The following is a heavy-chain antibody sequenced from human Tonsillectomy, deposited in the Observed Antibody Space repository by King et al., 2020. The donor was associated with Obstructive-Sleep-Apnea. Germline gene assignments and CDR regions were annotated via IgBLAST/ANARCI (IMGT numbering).Heavy chain of an antibody. V-gene: IGHV5-51*01. CDR3: ASQDIVTGGPLRFNFYGIDV. J-gene: IGHJ6*02. Sequence: VQLVESGAEVKKPGESLKISRKGSGYRFTSYWIGWVRQMPGKGLEWMGTIYPGDSDTRYSPSFQGQVTISADKSINTAYLQWSSLKASDTAIYYCASQDIVTGGPLRFNFYGIDVWGQGTTVTVSS. CDR1: GYRFTSYW. D-gene: IGHD3-9*01. CDR2: IYPGDSDT.